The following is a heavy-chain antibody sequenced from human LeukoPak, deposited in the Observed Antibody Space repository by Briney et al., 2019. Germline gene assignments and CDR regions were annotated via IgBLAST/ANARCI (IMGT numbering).Heavy chain of an antibody. CDR2: IYSGGST. Sequence: TGGSLRLSCAASGFTVSSNYMSWVRQAPGKGLEWISVIYSGGSTYYAVSVKGGFTISRDISKNTLYLQMNSLRAEDTAVYYCVRLHSDNWPPGWFDPWGQGTLVTVSS. CDR3: VRLHSDNWPPGWFDP. CDR1: GFTVSSNY. V-gene: IGHV3-66*01. D-gene: IGHD5-24*01. J-gene: IGHJ5*02.